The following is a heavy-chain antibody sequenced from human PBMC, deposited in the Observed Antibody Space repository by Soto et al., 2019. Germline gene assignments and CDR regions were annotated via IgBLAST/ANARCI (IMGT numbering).Heavy chain of an antibody. CDR1: GGSITTYQ. J-gene: IGHJ4*02. CDR3: AAGGGLPRYY. CDR2: INHSGST. Sequence: SETLSLTCTVSGGSITTYQWSWIRQPPGKGLEWIGEINHSGSTYYNPSLKSRVTISVDRSKNQFSLKLSSVTAADTAVYYCAAGGGLPRYYWGQGTLVTVSS. V-gene: IGHV4-59*04. D-gene: IGHD5-12*01.